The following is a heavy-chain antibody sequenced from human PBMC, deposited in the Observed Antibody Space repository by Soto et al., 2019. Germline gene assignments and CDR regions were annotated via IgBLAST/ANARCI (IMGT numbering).Heavy chain of an antibody. D-gene: IGHD5-18*01. V-gene: IGHV4-34*01. CDR2: INHLTTT. J-gene: IGHJ1*01. CDR3: ARGYDTALAPIF. CDR1: VGSFSSYH. Sequence: SETLSLTCAVYVGSFSSYHWIWIRQTPGKGLEWIGEINHLTTTNYNPSLKSRVIISLDTPKNQFSLKLSSVTAADTAVYYCARGYDTALAPIFWGQGILVTVSS.